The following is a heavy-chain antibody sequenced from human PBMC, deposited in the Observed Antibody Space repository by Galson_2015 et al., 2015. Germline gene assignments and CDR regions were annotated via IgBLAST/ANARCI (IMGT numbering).Heavy chain of an antibody. CDR3: ATVVPAALRFYYYGMDV. Sequence: SVKVSCKASGYTFTSYAMHWVRQAPGQRLEWMGWINAGNGNTKYSQKFQGRVTITRDTSASTAYIELSSLRSEDTAVYYCATVVPAALRFYYYGMDVWGQGTTATVSS. CDR2: INAGNGNT. D-gene: IGHD2-2*01. J-gene: IGHJ6*02. CDR1: GYTFTSYA. V-gene: IGHV1-3*01.